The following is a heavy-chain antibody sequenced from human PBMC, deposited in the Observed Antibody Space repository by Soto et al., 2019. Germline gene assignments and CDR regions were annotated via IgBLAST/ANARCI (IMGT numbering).Heavy chain of an antibody. CDR2: INAGNGNT. D-gene: IGHD6-19*01. CDR3: ARTMGSSGSPFDT. J-gene: IGHJ5*02. Sequence: ASVKVSCKASGYTFTSYAMHWVRQAPGQRLEWMGWINAGNGNTKYSQKFQGRVTITRDTSASTAHMELSSLRSEDTAVYYCARTMGSSGSPFDTWGQGTLVTVSS. CDR1: GYTFTSYA. V-gene: IGHV1-3*01.